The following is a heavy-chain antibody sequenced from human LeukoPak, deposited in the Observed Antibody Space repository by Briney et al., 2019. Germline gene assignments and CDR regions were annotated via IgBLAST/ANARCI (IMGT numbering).Heavy chain of an antibody. CDR3: ASATTYCGADCYPLDAFYI. Sequence: ASVKVSCKASGYTFTRYYMHWVRQAPGQGLEWMGWINPNSGGTNYAQKFLGRITMTRDTSISTAYMELSRLRSDDTAVYYCASATTYCGADCYPLDAFYIWGQRTMVTVSS. CDR1: GYTFTRYY. V-gene: IGHV1-2*02. D-gene: IGHD2-21*02. CDR2: INPNSGGT. J-gene: IGHJ3*02.